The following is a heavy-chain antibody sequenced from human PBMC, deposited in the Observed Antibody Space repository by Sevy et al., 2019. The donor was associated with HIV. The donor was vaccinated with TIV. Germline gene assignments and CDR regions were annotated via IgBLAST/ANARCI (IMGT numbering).Heavy chain of an antibody. CDR1: VGSISGSTYY. V-gene: IGHV4-39*01. CDR3: VRHLTNYLYWYFDL. J-gene: IGHJ2*01. D-gene: IGHD2-8*01. Sequence: SETLSLTCSVSVGSISGSTYYWGWIRQSPGKGLECIGSLYYGGSTYSNPSLKSRVTTSVDASKNQLSLKLNSVTAADTDMYYCVRHLTNYLYWYFDLWGRGALVTVSS. CDR2: LYYGGST.